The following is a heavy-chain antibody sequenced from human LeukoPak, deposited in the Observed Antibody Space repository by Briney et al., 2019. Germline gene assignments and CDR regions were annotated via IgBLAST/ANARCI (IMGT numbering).Heavy chain of an antibody. D-gene: IGHD2-21*02. V-gene: IGHV4-30-2*01. CDR2: IFHSGHS. Sequence: ASETLSLTCAVSGDSISSGDYSWSWIRQPSGKGLEWIGYIFHSGHSYYNPSLKSRVTISVDTSKNQFSLKLSSVTAADTAVYYCASALFCGGDCTWYDALDVWGQGTTVTVSS. CDR1: GDSISSGDYS. CDR3: ASALFCGGDCTWYDALDV. J-gene: IGHJ6*02.